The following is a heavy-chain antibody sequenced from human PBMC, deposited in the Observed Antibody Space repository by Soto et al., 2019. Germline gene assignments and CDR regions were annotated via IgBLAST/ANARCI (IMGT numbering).Heavy chain of an antibody. V-gene: IGHV4-59*01. CDR1: GGSISSYY. D-gene: IGHD3-22*01. CDR3: ARDSGRNYYDSSGYPQGVAFDI. J-gene: IGHJ3*02. CDR2: IYYSGST. Sequence: PSETLSLTCTVSGGSISSYYWSWIRQPPGKGLEWIGYIYYSGSTNYNPSLKSRVTISVDTSKNQFSLKLSSVTAADTAVYYCARDSGRNYYDSSGYPQGVAFDIWGQGTMVTVSS.